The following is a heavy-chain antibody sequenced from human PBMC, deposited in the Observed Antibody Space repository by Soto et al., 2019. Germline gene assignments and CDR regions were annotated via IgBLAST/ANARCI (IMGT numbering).Heavy chain of an antibody. J-gene: IGHJ6*02. V-gene: IGHV5-51*01. D-gene: IGHD4-4*01. Sequence: GESLKISCKGSGYTFTDYWIGWVRQLPGKGLEWMGIIYPGDSDTRYSPSFQGHVTITVDKSTSTAYLQWNTLKASDTAMYYCARNISNFRYYFYAMVVWCPGTTVTVSS. CDR3: ARNISNFRYYFYAMVV. CDR1: GYTFTDYW. CDR2: IYPGDSDT.